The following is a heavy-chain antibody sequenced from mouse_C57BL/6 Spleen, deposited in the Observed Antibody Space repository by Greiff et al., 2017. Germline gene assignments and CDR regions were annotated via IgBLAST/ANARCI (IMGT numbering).Heavy chain of an antibody. J-gene: IGHJ2*01. CDR3: ARDYDYGSSPNYFDY. V-gene: IGHV1-26*01. Sequence: EVQLQQSGPELVKPGASVKISCKASGYTFTDYYMNWVKQSHGKSLEWIGDINPNNGGTSYNQKFKGKATLTVDKSSSTAYMELRSLTSEDSAVYYCARDYDYGSSPNYFDYWGQGTTLTVSS. D-gene: IGHD1-1*01. CDR1: GYTFTDYY. CDR2: INPNNGGT.